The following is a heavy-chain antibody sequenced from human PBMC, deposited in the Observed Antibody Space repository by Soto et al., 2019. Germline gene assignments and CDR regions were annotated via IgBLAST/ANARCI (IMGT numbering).Heavy chain of an antibody. CDR2: ISAYNGNT. CDR3: AQARYCSGGSCYYGY. Sequence: ASVKVSCKASGYTFTSYGISWVRQAPGQGLEWMGWISAYNGNTNYAQKLQGRVTMTTDTSTSTAYMELRSLRSDDTAVYYCAQARYCSGGSCYYGYWGQGTLVTVSS. D-gene: IGHD2-15*01. J-gene: IGHJ4*02. CDR1: GYTFTSYG. V-gene: IGHV1-18*01.